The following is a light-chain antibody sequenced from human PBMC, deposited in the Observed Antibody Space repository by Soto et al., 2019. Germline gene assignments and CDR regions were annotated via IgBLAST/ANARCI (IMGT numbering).Light chain of an antibody. CDR1: SSIIGRNY. Sequence: QSVLPQTPSVSGTPGQTVTISCSGSSSIIGRNYVYWYQQLPGAAPKLLMYSHNIRPSGVPDRFSASTSGTSASLVISGLRSEDEADYHCATWDDDVSGVVFGGGTKVTVL. CDR3: ATWDDDVSGVV. J-gene: IGLJ2*01. V-gene: IGLV1-47*02. CDR2: SHN.